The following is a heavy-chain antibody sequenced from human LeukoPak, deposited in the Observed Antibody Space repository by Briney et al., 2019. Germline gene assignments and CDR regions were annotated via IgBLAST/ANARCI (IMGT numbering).Heavy chain of an antibody. CDR1: GFTFSSYA. Sequence: PGGSLRLSCAASGFTFSSYAMSWVRQAPGKGLEWVSAISGSGGSTYYADSVKGRFTISRDNSKNTLYLQMNSLRAEDTAVYYCARDSVDFDAFDIWGQGTMVTVSS. J-gene: IGHJ3*02. D-gene: IGHD3/OR15-3a*01. CDR2: ISGSGGST. CDR3: ARDSVDFDAFDI. V-gene: IGHV3-23*01.